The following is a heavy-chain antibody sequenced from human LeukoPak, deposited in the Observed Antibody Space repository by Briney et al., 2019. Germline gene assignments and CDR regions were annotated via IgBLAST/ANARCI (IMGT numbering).Heavy chain of an antibody. J-gene: IGHJ3*02. CDR1: GFTFSSYW. CDR3: ARDIWYRAFDI. CDR2: IKQDGSEK. D-gene: IGHD3-10*01. Sequence: GGSLRLSCAASGFTFSSYWMSWVRQAPGKGLEWLANIKQDGSEKYYVDSVKGRFTISRDNAKNSLYLQMNSLRAEDTAVYYCARDIWYRAFDIWGQGTMVTVSS. V-gene: IGHV3-7*01.